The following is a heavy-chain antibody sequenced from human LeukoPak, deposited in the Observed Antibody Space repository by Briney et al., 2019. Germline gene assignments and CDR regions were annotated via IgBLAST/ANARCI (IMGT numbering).Heavy chain of an antibody. CDR2: ISSSSSYI. Sequence: PGGSLRLSCAASGFTFSSYSMNWVRHAPGKGLEWVSSISSSSSYIYYADSVKGRFTISRDNAKNSLYLQMNSLRAEDTAVYYCARVLGYSYGTLIYYGMDVWGQGTTVTVSS. J-gene: IGHJ6*02. CDR1: GFTFSSYS. V-gene: IGHV3-21*01. CDR3: ARVLGYSYGTLIYYGMDV. D-gene: IGHD5-18*01.